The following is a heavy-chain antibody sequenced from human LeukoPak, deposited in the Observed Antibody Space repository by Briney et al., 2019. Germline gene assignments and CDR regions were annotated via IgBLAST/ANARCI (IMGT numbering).Heavy chain of an antibody. CDR1: GGSISSGGYY. J-gene: IGHJ3*02. V-gene: IGHV4-31*03. CDR2: IYYSGST. Sequence: PSETLSLTCTVSGGSISSGGYYWSWIRQHPGKGLEWIGYIYYSGSTYYNPSLKSRVTISVDTSKNQFSLKLSSVTAADMAVYYCARWIGLLQFDAFDIWGQGTMVTVSS. CDR3: ARWIGLLQFDAFDI. D-gene: IGHD3-22*01.